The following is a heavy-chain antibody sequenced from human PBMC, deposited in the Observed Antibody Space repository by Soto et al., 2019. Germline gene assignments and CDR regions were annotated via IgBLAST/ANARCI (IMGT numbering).Heavy chain of an antibody. D-gene: IGHD2-2*01. Sequence: QVQLQQWGAGLLKPSETLSLTCAVYGGSFSGYYWSWIRQPPGKGLEWIGEINHSGSTNYNPSLKSRVTISVDTSKNQLSLKLSSVTAADTAVYYCARLLVVPADNYYYYGMDVWGQGTTVTVSS. CDR2: INHSGST. CDR1: GGSFSGYY. V-gene: IGHV4-34*01. J-gene: IGHJ6*02. CDR3: ARLLVVPADNYYYYGMDV.